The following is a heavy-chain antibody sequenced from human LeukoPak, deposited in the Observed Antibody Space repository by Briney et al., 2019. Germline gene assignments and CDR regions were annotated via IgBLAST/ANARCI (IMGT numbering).Heavy chain of an antibody. D-gene: IGHD4-17*01. J-gene: IGHJ6*02. Sequence: GGSLRLSCAASGFTVSSNYMSWVRQAPGKGLEWVSAISGSGGSTYYADSVKGRFTISRDNSKNTLYLQMNSLRAEDTAVYYCAKDGGYGDYSDYYYYGMDVWGQGTTVTVSS. CDR1: GFTVSSNY. CDR3: AKDGGYGDYSDYYYYGMDV. CDR2: ISGSGGST. V-gene: IGHV3-23*01.